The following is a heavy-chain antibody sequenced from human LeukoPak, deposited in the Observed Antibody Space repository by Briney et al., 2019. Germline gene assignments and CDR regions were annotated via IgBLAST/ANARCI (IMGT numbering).Heavy chain of an antibody. D-gene: IGHD2-15*01. CDR1: GFTFSSYE. J-gene: IGHJ4*02. V-gene: IGHV3-48*03. CDR2: ISSSGSTI. CDR3: AKDSSGGYYSNYFDY. Sequence: GGSLRLSCAASGFTFSSYEMNWVRQAPGKGLEWVSYISSSGSTIYYADSVKGRFTISRDNSKNTLYLQMHSLRAEDTAVYYCAKDSSGGYYSNYFDYWGQGTLVTVSS.